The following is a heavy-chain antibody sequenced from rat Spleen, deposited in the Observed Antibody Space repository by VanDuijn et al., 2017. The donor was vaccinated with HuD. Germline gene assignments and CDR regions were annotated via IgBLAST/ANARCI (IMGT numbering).Heavy chain of an antibody. CDR1: GFTFSDYA. Sequence: EVQLVESGGGLVQPGNSLKLSCAASGFTFSDYAMAWVRQSPEKGLEWVATISYDGSSTYYRDSVKGRFTISRDNAKSTLYLQMDSLRSEDTATYYCARLARGYFDFWGPGTKVTVSS. CDR2: ISYDGSST. V-gene: IGHV5-17*01. CDR3: ARLARGYFDF. J-gene: IGHJ1*01. D-gene: IGHD3-2*01.